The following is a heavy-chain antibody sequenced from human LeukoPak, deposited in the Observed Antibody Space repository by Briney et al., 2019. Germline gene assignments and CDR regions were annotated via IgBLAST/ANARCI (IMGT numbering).Heavy chain of an antibody. V-gene: IGHV1-24*01. J-gene: IGHJ5*02. CDR2: FDPEDGET. D-gene: IGHD3-22*01. CDR1: GYTLTELS. Sequence: ASVKVSCKVSGYTLTELSMHWVRQAPGKGLEWMGGFDPEDGETIYAQKFHGRVTMTEDTSTDTAYMELSSLRSEDTAVYYCATVGYYDSSGYQWWFDPWGQGTLVTVPS. CDR3: ATVGYYDSSGYQWWFDP.